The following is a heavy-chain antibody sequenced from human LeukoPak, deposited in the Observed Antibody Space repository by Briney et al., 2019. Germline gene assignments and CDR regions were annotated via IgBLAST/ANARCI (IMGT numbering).Heavy chain of an antibody. CDR2: ISAYNGNT. CDR1: GYTFTSYG. Sequence: ASVKVSCKAPGYTFTSYGISWVRQAPGQGLEWMGWISAYNGNTNYAQKLQGRVTMTTDTSTSTAYMELRSLRSDDTAVYYCARVLGHHKDIVVVVAATHWFDPWGQGTLVTVSS. CDR3: ARVLGHHKDIVVVVAATHWFDP. V-gene: IGHV1-18*01. J-gene: IGHJ5*02. D-gene: IGHD2-15*01.